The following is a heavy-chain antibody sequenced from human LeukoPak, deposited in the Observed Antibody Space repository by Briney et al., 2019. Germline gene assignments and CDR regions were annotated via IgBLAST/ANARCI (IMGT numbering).Heavy chain of an antibody. CDR2: IYSGGST. D-gene: IGHD3-3*01. J-gene: IGHJ6*03. Sequence: GGSLRLSCAASGFTVSSNYMSWVRQAPGKGLEWVSVIYSGGSTYYADPVKGRFTISRDNSKNTLYLQMNSLRAEDTAVYYCARGKVVTIFGVVISPPYYYYYMDVWGKGTTVTVSS. CDR3: ARGKVVTIFGVVISPPYYYYYMDV. CDR1: GFTVSSNY. V-gene: IGHV3-53*01.